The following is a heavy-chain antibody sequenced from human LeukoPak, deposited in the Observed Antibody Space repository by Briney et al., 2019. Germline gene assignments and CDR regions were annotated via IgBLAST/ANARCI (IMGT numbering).Heavy chain of an antibody. J-gene: IGHJ3*02. D-gene: IGHD3-3*01. CDR1: GASFSSSGYY. CDR2: ISYGGHT. V-gene: IGHV4-39*01. Sequence: ASETLSLTCAVSGASFSSSGYYWIWIRQPPGKGLEWIGSISYGGHTYYSPSLRSRVTISVDTSNNRFSLQLSSVTAADTAVYYCARQTALAGEWAFDIWGQGTIVTVSS. CDR3: ARQTALAGEWAFDI.